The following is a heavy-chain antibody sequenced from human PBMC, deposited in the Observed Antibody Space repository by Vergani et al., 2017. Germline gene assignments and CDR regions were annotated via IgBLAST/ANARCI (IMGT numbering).Heavy chain of an antibody. D-gene: IGHD2-21*01. V-gene: IGHV4-30-2*01. CDR2: IYHSGST. J-gene: IGHJ5*02. CDR3: ARAVRDWFDP. Sequence: QLQLQESGSGLVEPSQTLYLPCAVSGGSISRRGYSRGWIRQPPGKGLEWIGYIYHSGSTRYNPSLKSRLTISGDRSKNQFALKLRAVTAADTAVYYCARAVRDWFDPWGQGTLVTVSS. CDR1: GGSISRRGYS.